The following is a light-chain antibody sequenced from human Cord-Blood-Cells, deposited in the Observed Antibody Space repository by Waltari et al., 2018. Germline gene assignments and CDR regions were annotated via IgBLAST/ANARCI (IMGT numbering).Light chain of an antibody. CDR2: AAS. Sequence: DIQLTQSPSSMSASVGDRVTITCRASQSISSYLNWYQQKPGKAPKLLIYAASRLQSGVPSRVSGSGSETDFTLTISSLQPEEFATYYCQQSYSTPRTFGGGTKVEIK. J-gene: IGKJ4*01. CDR3: QQSYSTPRT. V-gene: IGKV1-39*01. CDR1: QSISSY.